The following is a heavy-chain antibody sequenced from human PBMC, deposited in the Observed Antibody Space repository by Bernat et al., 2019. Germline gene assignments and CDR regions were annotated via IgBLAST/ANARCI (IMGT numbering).Heavy chain of an antibody. CDR1: GFTFSSHK. V-gene: IGHV3-30-3*01. CDR3: VREGNGLDV. J-gene: IGHJ3*01. Sequence: QVQLVESGGGVVQPGRSLRLSCAASGFTFSSHKMHWVRQAPGKGLEWVALILYDGDNKYYADSVKGRITISRDNSKNTLDLQMNRLETEDTAVYYCVREGNGLDVWGRGTMVTVSS. CDR2: ILYDGDNK.